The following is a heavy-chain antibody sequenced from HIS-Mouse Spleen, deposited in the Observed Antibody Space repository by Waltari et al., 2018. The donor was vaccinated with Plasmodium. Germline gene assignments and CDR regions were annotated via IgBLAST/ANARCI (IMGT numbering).Heavy chain of an antibody. Sequence: EFQLVESGGGLVQPGGSLRLSCAASGFSFSSYCLHWLLQAPGKGLGWVSRINSDGSSTSYADSVKGRFTISRDNAKNTLYLQMNSLRAEDTAVYYCARDKPSNYGYFDYWGQGTLVTVSS. D-gene: IGHD4-4*01. V-gene: IGHV3-74*01. CDR2: INSDGSST. J-gene: IGHJ4*02. CDR3: ARDKPSNYGYFDY. CDR1: GFSFSSYC.